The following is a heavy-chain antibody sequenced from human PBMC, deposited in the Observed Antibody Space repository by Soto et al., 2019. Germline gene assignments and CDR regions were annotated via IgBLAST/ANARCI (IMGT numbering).Heavy chain of an antibody. CDR2: ISAYNGNT. V-gene: IGHV1-18*01. Sequence: ASVKVSCKASGYTFSSYGISWVRQAPGQGLEWMGWISAYNGNTNYAQKLQGRVTMTTDTSSSTAYMELSSLTSDDTAVYYCARVPASLDPWGQGTLVTVSS. CDR1: GYTFSSYG. J-gene: IGHJ5*02. CDR3: ARVPASLDP.